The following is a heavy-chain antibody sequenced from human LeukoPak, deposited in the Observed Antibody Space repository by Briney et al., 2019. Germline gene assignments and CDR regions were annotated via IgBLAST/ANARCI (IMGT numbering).Heavy chain of an antibody. CDR2: IYHSGST. CDR3: ARHPGYCSSTSCSPWFDP. D-gene: IGHD2-2*01. J-gene: IGHJ5*02. Sequence: PSETLSLTSAVSGYSISSGYYWGWIRQPPGKGLEWIGSIYHSGSTYYNPSLKSRVTISVDTSKNQFSLKLSSVTAADTAVYYCARHPGYCSSTSCSPWFDPWGQGTLVTVSS. CDR1: GYSISSGYY. V-gene: IGHV4-38-2*01.